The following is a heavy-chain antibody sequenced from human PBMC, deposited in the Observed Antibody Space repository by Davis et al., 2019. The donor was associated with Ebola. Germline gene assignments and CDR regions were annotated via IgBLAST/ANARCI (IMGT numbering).Heavy chain of an antibody. CDR1: GFTFSNHA. D-gene: IGHD3-3*01. Sequence: PGGSLRLSCVASGFTFSNHAMHWVRQAPGKGLGWVAVVSHSEREKFYADSVKGRFTISRDNSENTLYLQMNSLTADDTAVYFCARAVFHEVLDSWGQGTPVTVSS. V-gene: IGHV3-30*04. J-gene: IGHJ4*02. CDR3: ARAVFHEVLDS. CDR2: VSHSEREK.